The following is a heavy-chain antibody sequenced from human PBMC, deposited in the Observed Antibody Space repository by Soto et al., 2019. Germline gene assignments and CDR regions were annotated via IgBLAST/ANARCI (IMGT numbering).Heavy chain of an antibody. CDR2: ISWNSGSI. Sequence: PGGSLRLSCAASGFTFDDYAMHWVRQAPGKGLEWVSGISWNSGSIGYADSVKGRFTISRDNAKNSLYLQMNSLRAEDTALYYCAKDIRPGGSSGWSLLGSTEKSSASDIWGQGTMVTVAS. V-gene: IGHV3-9*01. D-gene: IGHD6-19*01. CDR1: GFTFDDYA. J-gene: IGHJ3*02. CDR3: AKDIRPGGSSGWSLLGSTEKSSASDI.